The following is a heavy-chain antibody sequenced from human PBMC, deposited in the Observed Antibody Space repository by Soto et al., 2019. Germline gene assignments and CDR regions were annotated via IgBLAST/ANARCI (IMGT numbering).Heavy chain of an antibody. Sequence: EVLLQQSGAEAREPWGVVKMSCAVSGITFSDLHMHWVKQAPGKGLEWVGLVEVENDDRLYAEKYRGRLNINTDTSRHTSYMELTSLTSDDTAIYFCAAVRGSLGSLSFDYWGQGTPVTVSA. J-gene: IGHJ4*02. CDR3: AAVRGSLGSLSFDY. D-gene: IGHD1-26*01. CDR2: VEVENDDR. CDR1: GITFSDLH. V-gene: IGHV1-69-2*01.